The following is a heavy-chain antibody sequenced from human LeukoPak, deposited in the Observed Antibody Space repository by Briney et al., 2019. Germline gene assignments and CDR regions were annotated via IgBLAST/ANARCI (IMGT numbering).Heavy chain of an antibody. CDR1: GFTFSSYD. CDR2: IGTAGDT. Sequence: GGSLRLSCAASGFTFSSYDMHWVRQATGKGLEWVSAIGTAGDTYYPGSVKGRFTISRENAKNSSYLQMNSLRAGDTAVYYCARGGSSSYGYDYWGQGTLVTVSS. CDR3: ARGGSSSYGYDY. D-gene: IGHD6-13*01. J-gene: IGHJ4*02. V-gene: IGHV3-13*01.